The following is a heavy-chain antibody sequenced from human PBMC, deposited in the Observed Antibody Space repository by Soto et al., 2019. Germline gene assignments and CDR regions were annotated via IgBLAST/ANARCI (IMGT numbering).Heavy chain of an antibody. CDR2: INPGGDVI. J-gene: IGHJ4*02. D-gene: IGHD3-16*01. V-gene: IGHV3-11*01. CDR3: TRDPRITDF. Sequence: QVRLVESGGGLVKPEGSLTLSCAASGFSLRDYYMTWIRQAPGKGLELLSYINPGGDVIKYVDSVKGRFTISRDNAKNSLYLHMNNPRAEDTAVYYCTRDPRITDFWGQGTLVTVSS. CDR1: GFSLRDYY.